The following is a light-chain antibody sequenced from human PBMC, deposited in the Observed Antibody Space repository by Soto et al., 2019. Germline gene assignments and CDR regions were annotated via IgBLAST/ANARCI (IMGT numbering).Light chain of an antibody. J-gene: IGKJ4*01. CDR2: TGS. CDR3: QQANSFPLT. Sequence: DIQMTQSPSSVSASVGDRVSITCRASQGISSWLAWYQQKPGRAPKLLIYTGSSFQSGVPSRFSGTGSWTDFTLTISSLQPEDVATYCCQQANSFPLTFGGGTKVEIK. V-gene: IGKV1-12*01. CDR1: QGISSW.